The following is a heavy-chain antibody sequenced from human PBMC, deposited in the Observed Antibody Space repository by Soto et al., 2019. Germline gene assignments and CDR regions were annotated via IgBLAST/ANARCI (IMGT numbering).Heavy chain of an antibody. CDR3: GRDPNGDYIGAFDF. D-gene: IGHD4-17*01. CDR1: GLTFITCA. V-gene: IGHV3-23*01. CDR2: ISGSGDGT. Sequence: GGSLRLSCAVSGLTFITCAMTWVRQAPGKGLEWVSSISGSGDGTHSADSVKGRFTISRDNSKNTLYLQINSLRAEDTAVYYCGRDPNGDYIGAFDFWGQGTMVTVSS. J-gene: IGHJ3*01.